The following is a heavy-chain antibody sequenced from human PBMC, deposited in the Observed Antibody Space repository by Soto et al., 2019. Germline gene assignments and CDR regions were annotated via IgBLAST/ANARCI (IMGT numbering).Heavy chain of an antibody. Sequence: ASVKVSCKASGYTFSNYAMHWVRQAPGQRLEWMGWINAGNGNTKYSQKFQDRVTITRDTSASTAYMELSSLRSEDTAVYCCAKGGNIAVVVADYGMDVWGKGTTVTAPQ. CDR2: INAGNGNT. D-gene: IGHD2-15*01. V-gene: IGHV1-3*01. CDR1: GYTFSNYA. CDR3: AKGGNIAVVVADYGMDV. J-gene: IGHJ6*04.